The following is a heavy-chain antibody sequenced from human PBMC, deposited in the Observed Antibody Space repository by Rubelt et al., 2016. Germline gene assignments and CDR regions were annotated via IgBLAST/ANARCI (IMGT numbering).Heavy chain of an antibody. CDR3: ARRVAGTGYSRENWFDP. V-gene: IGHV4-59*08. J-gene: IGHJ5*02. CDR1: GDSISTYF. Sequence: QVQLQESGPGLVKPSETLSLTCTVSGDSISTYFWNWIRQPPGKGLEWIGHIHYTGSTNYNPSLQSRVTISADTFKHQFSLQRSSVTAADTAVYYCARRVAGTGYSRENWFDPWGQGTLVTVSS. CDR2: IHYTGST. D-gene: IGHD3/OR15-3a*01.